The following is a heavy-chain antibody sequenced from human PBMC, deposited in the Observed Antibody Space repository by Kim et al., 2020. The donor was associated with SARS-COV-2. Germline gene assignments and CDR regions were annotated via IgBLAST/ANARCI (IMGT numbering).Heavy chain of an antibody. CDR1: GYTFTSYY. V-gene: IGHV1-46*01. CDR2: INPSGGST. J-gene: IGHJ6*02. CDR3: ARDEEDYDFWSGYYYYYYYGMDV. Sequence: ASVKVSCKASGYTFTSYYMHWVRQAPGQGLEWMGIINPSGGSTSYAQKFQGRVTMTRDTSTSTVYMELSSLRSEDTAVYYCARDEEDYDFWSGYYYYYYYGMDVWGQGTTVTVSS. D-gene: IGHD3-3*01.